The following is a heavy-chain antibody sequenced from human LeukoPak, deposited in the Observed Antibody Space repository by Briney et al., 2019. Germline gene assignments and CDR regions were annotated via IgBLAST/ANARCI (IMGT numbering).Heavy chain of an antibody. D-gene: IGHD6-6*01. CDR2: IYYSGST. Sequence: PSETLSLTCTVSGGSISSSSYYWGWIRQPPGKGLEWIGSIYYSGSTYYNPSLKSRVTISVDTSKNQFSLKLSSVTAADTAVYYCATGTEYSSSLNFDYWGQGTLVTVSS. CDR3: ATGTEYSSSLNFDY. CDR1: GGSISSSSYY. J-gene: IGHJ4*02. V-gene: IGHV4-39*07.